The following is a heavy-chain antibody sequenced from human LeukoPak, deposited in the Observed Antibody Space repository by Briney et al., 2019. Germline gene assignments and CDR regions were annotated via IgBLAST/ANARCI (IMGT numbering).Heavy chain of an antibody. D-gene: IGHD6-13*01. Sequence: GGSLRLSCAASGFTFSSYGMHWVRQAPGKGLEWVAVISYDGSNKYYADSEKGRFTISRDNSKNTLCLQMNSLRAEDTAVYYCAKPGIAAAGTFGGGVWNWFDPWGQGTLVTVSS. CDR1: GFTFSSYG. J-gene: IGHJ5*02. CDR2: ISYDGSNK. V-gene: IGHV3-30*18. CDR3: AKPGIAAAGTFGGGVWNWFDP.